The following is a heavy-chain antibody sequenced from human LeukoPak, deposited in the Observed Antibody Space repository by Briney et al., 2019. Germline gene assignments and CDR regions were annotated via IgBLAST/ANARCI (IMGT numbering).Heavy chain of an antibody. D-gene: IGHD3-22*01. CDR2: MKQDGSEK. V-gene: IGHV3-7*01. CDR1: GFTFSSYW. Sequence: PGGSLRLSCAASGFTFSSYWKSWGRHAPGKGLERVANMKQDGSEKYYVGSVKGRFTISRDNAKNPLYLQMNSLRAEDTAVYYCARNLGEGYYCDSSGYSGTGAFDIWGQGTMVTVSS. CDR3: ARNLGEGYYCDSSGYSGTGAFDI. J-gene: IGHJ3*02.